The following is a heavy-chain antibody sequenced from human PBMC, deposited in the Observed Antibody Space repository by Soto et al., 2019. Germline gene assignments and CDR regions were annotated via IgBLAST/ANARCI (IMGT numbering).Heavy chain of an antibody. D-gene: IGHD3-10*01. J-gene: IGHJ6*02. CDR3: ASSGYYYGMDV. Sequence: SETLSLTCKVSGGSISTYYWSWIRQPPGKGLEWIGYIYYSGSTNYNPSLKSRVTISVDTSKNQFSLKLSSVTAADTAVYFCASSGYYYGMDVWGQGTTVTVSS. V-gene: IGHV4-59*08. CDR1: GGSISTYY. CDR2: IYYSGST.